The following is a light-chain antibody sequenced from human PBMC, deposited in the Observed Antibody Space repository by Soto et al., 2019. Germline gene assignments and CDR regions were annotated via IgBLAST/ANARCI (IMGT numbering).Light chain of an antibody. CDR3: QQYDSSPIMYT. CDR1: QSVSSSS. J-gene: IGKJ2*01. CDR2: GAS. Sequence: EVVLTQSPGTLSLSPGERATLSCRASQSVSSSSLAWYQQKPGQAPRLLIYGASSRATGIPDRFSGSGSGTDFTLTISRLEPEDFAVYYCQQYDSSPIMYTFGQGTKLEIK. V-gene: IGKV3-20*01.